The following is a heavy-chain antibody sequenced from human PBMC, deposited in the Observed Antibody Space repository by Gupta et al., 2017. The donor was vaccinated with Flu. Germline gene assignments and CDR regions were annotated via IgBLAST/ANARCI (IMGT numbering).Heavy chain of an antibody. V-gene: IGHV4-34*01. CDR3: AGGGLKGIAAAGHGTSGFDP. J-gene: IGHJ5*02. D-gene: IGHD6-13*01. Sequence: QVQLQQWGAGLVKPSETLPLTCAVHAGSFSGAYLGWIRQPPGKGLEWSGEINHSGSTNYNPSLKSRVTITVDTSKNQFSLKLSSVTAAETAVYYCAGGGLKGIAAAGHGTSGFDPWGQGTLVTVSS. CDR1: AGSFSGAY. CDR2: INHSGST.